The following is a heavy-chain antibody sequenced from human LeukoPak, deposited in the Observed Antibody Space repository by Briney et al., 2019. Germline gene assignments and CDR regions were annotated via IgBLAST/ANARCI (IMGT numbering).Heavy chain of an antibody. V-gene: IGHV1-2*02. Sequence: ASVKVSCKASGYTFTGYYMHWLRQAPGQGLEWMGWINPNSGGTNYAQKFQGRVTMTRDTSISTAYMELSRLRSDDTAVYYCARCRPAAISNWFDPWGQGTLVTVSS. J-gene: IGHJ5*02. CDR3: ARCRPAAISNWFDP. CDR2: INPNSGGT. D-gene: IGHD2-2*02. CDR1: GYTFTGYY.